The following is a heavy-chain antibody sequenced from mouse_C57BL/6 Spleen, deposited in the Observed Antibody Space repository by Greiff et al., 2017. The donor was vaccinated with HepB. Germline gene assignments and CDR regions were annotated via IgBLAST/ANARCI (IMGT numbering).Heavy chain of an antibody. D-gene: IGHD2-1*01. CDR2: INPNSGGT. Sequence: EVQLQQSGPELVKPGASVKISCKASGYTFTDYYMNWVKQSHGKSLEWIGEINPNSGGTSYNQKFKGKATLTVDKSSSTAYMELRSLTSEDSAVYYCARSGVAIYCGNYEVWGTGTTVTVSS. CDR3: ARSGVAIYCGNYEV. J-gene: IGHJ1*03. V-gene: IGHV1-26*01. CDR1: GYTFTDYY.